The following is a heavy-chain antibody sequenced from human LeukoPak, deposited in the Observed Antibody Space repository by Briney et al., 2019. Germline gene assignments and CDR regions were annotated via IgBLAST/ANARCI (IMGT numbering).Heavy chain of an antibody. V-gene: IGHV4-59*01. CDR2: IYYSGST. D-gene: IGHD1-26*01. CDR3: ARGVNSGYFDY. Sequence: SETLSLTCTVSGVSISSYYWSWIRQPPGKGLEWIGYIYYSGSTNYNPSLKNRVTISVDTSENQITLKLSTVTAADTAVYYCARGVNSGYFDYGGQGTLVTVSS. CDR1: GVSISSYY. J-gene: IGHJ4*02.